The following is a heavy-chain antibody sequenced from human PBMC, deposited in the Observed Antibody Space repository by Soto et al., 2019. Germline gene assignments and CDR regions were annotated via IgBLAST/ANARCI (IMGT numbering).Heavy chain of an antibody. CDR2: ISGSGGST. V-gene: IGHV3-23*01. CDR1: GFTFSSYA. J-gene: IGHJ6*03. CDR3: FRSGYYKDYYHHYMDV. D-gene: IGHD3-3*01. Sequence: EVQLLESGGGLVQPGGSLRLSCAASGFTFSSYAMSWVLQAPGKGLEWVSAISGSGGSTYYADSVKGRFTISRDNSKKQLYLKMDSTMAEDTPVYYCFRSGYYKDYYHHYMDVWGKGNTGHVSS.